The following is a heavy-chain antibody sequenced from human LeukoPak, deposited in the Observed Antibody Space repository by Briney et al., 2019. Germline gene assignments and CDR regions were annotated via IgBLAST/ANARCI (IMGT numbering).Heavy chain of an antibody. Sequence: GESLKISCKGSGYSFTNYWIGWVRQMPGKGLEWMGIIYPGDSDTRYSPSFQGQVTVSADKSISAAYLQWSSLKASDTAMHYCALRGYNFGYVFDYWGQGTLVTVSS. V-gene: IGHV5-51*01. D-gene: IGHD5-18*01. J-gene: IGHJ4*02. CDR3: ALRGYNFGYVFDY. CDR2: IYPGDSDT. CDR1: GYSFTNYW.